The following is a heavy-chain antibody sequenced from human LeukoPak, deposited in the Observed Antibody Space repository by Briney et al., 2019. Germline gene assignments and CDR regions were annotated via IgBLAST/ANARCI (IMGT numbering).Heavy chain of an antibody. CDR3: TRGDSYFEK. V-gene: IGHV3-48*02. CDR2: ITSSSSSI. CDR1: GYDFKRYS. D-gene: IGHD5-24*01. J-gene: IGHJ4*02. Sequence: GGSLRLSCVGPGYDFKRYSMNWVRQAPGKGLEWISYITSSSSSIFYAASVRGRFTISRDNAMNSMYLQMNSLRDEDTAVYYCTRGDSYFEKWGQGSLVTVTS.